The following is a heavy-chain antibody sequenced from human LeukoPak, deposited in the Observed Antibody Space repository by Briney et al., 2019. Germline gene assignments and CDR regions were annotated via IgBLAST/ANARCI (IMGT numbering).Heavy chain of an antibody. V-gene: IGHV4-30-2*01. CDR2: IYHSGST. CDR3: ARREGVVTHFDY. CDR1: GGSISSGGYY. J-gene: IGHJ4*02. D-gene: IGHD2-15*01. Sequence: SQTLSLTCTVSGGSISSGGYYWSWIRQPPGKGLEWIGYIYHSGSTYYNPSLKSRVTISVDTSKNQFSLKLSSVTAADTAVYYCARREGVVTHFDYWGQGTLVTVSS.